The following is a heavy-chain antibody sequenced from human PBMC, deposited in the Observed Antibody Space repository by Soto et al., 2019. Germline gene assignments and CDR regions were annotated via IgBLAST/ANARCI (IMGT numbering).Heavy chain of an antibody. V-gene: IGHV3-11*01. Sequence: QVQLVESGGGLVKPGGPLRLSCAASGFAFSDPYMSWIPQAPGKGLEGISYIISRGSTIYYAEFVRGRFSFSRENAKKSLYLQMDSLTADDTAVYYCARGGASVTTPFDYWRQGTQVTVSS. D-gene: IGHD4-17*01. CDR1: GFAFSDPY. J-gene: IGHJ4*02. CDR3: ARGGASVTTPFDY. CDR2: IISRGSTI.